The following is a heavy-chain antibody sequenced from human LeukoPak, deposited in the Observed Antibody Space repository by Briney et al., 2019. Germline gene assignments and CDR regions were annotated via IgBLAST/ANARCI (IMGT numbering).Heavy chain of an antibody. CDR1: GGPISSGAYF. J-gene: IGHJ4*02. CDR2: IYYSGST. D-gene: IGHD3-22*01. CDR3: ARGAYYDSSAYGY. V-gene: IGHV4-31*03. Sequence: SETLSLTCTVSGGPISSGAYFWTWIRQHPGKGLEWIGYIYYSGSTYYNPSLKSRVTISADTSKNQFSLKLSSVTAADTAVYYCARGAYYDSSAYGYWGQGTLVTVSS.